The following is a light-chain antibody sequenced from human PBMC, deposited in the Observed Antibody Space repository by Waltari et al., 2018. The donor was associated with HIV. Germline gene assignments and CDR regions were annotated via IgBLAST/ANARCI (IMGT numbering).Light chain of an antibody. J-gene: IGLJ2*01. Sequence: QSALTQPASVSGSPGQSITISCTGTSSDVGCSNYVFWYQQHPGKAHKLMIYEVTNRPSGVSNRFSGSKSGNTASLTISVLQADDEADYFCCSYTSSYTLFGGGTKLTVL. CDR2: EVT. CDR1: SSDVGCSNY. CDR3: CSYTSSYTL. V-gene: IGLV2-14*01.